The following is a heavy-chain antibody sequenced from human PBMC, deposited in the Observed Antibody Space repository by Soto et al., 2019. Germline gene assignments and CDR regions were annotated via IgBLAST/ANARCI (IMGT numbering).Heavy chain of an antibody. CDR3: ARGRGYSYVLDP. J-gene: IGHJ5*02. V-gene: IGHV4-59*08. CDR1: GDTIRSDY. D-gene: IGHD5-18*01. CDR2: ISYSGTT. Sequence: SETLSLTCTVSGDTIRSDYWNWIRQPPGKGLEWIGYISYSGTTNYNPSLKSRVAISLETSQNQFSLSLSSVTAADTAVYYCARGRGYSYVLDPWGQGTLVTVSS.